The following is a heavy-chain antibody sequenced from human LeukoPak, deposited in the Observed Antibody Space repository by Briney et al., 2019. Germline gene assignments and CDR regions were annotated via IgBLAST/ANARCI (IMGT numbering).Heavy chain of an antibody. Sequence: ASETLSLTCNVSGGSISSYCWSWIRQPPEKGLEWIGFIFYSGNTNYNPSLKSRVTISVDTSKNQVSLKLSSVTAADTAVYYCARAPVTTVTIGLVPRTYSYYYMDVWGRGTTVTVSS. CDR3: ARAPVTTVTIGLVPRTYSYYYMDV. V-gene: IGHV4-59*01. D-gene: IGHD4-11*01. J-gene: IGHJ6*03. CDR1: GGSISSYC. CDR2: IFYSGNT.